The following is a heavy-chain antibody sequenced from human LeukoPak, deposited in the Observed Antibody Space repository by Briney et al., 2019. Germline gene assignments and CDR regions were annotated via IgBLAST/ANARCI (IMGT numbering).Heavy chain of an antibody. CDR2: ISGSGGST. J-gene: IGHJ4*02. CDR1: GFTFSNFW. Sequence: GGSLRLSCATSGFTFSNFWMTWVRQAPGKGLEWVSAISGSGGSTYYADSVKGRFTISRDNSKNTPYLQMNSLRAEDTAVYYCAKAAYGSGSYGVDYWGQGTLVTVSS. V-gene: IGHV3-23*01. CDR3: AKAAYGSGSYGVDY. D-gene: IGHD3-10*01.